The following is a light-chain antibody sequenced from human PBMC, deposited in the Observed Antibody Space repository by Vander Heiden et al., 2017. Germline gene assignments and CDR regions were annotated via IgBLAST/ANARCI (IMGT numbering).Light chain of an antibody. CDR2: DVS. V-gene: IGLV2-14*03. Sequence: QSALPQPASVSGSPGQSITIYCTGSSSDVGGYNSVCRYQQHPGKAPKIMNYDVSNRPSWVSNRFSGSKYGNTAALTISGLQAEDGAEYYCSSYTSSSTPKVVFGGGTKLTVL. J-gene: IGLJ2*01. CDR3: SSYTSSSTPKVV. CDR1: SSDVGGYNS.